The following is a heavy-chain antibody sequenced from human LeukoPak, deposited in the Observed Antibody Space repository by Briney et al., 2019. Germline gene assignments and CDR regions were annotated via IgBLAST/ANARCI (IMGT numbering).Heavy chain of an antibody. CDR1: GFSFSTSA. CDR2: ISGSGGST. Sequence: GGSLRLSCAASGFSFSTSAMSWVRQAPGKGLEWVSAISGSGGSTYYADSVKGRFTISRDNSKNTLYLQMNSLRAEDTAVYYCAKGADYYDSSGFDYWGQGTLVTVSS. J-gene: IGHJ4*02. D-gene: IGHD3-22*01. CDR3: AKGADYYDSSGFDY. V-gene: IGHV3-23*01.